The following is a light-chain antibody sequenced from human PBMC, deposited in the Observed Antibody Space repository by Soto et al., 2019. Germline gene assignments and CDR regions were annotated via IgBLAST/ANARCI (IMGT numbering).Light chain of an antibody. CDR1: QSVSSSH. CDR2: GAS. CDR3: QQYGSSPWT. Sequence: EIVLTQSRGTLSLSPGERATLSCRASQSVSSSHLAWYQQKPGQAPRLLIYGASSRATGIPDRFSGSGSGTDFTLTISRLEPEDCAVYYCQQYGSSPWTFGQGTKVEIK. J-gene: IGKJ1*01. V-gene: IGKV3-20*01.